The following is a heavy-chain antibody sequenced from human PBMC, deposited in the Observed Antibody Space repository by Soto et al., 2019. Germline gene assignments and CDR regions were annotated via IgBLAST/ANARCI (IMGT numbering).Heavy chain of an antibody. Sequence: GASVKVSCKASGYTFTSYGISWVRQAPGQGLEWMGWISAYNGNTNYAQKLQGRVTMTTDTSTSTAYMELRSLRYDDTAMYNSEGIIRITIFGVVIPYGMDVWGQGTTVTVSS. CDR1: GYTFTSYG. J-gene: IGHJ6*02. V-gene: IGHV1-18*01. CDR2: ISAYNGNT. CDR3: EGIIRITIFGVVIPYGMDV. D-gene: IGHD3-3*01.